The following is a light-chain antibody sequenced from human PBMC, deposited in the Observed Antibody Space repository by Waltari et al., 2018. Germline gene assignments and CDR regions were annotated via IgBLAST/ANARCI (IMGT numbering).Light chain of an antibody. V-gene: IGKV3-20*01. CDR3: QQYSASPHVT. Sequence: VLTQSPGTLSLSPGERATLSCRASQSVSGNYLAWYQQKPGQSPRLLIYDTSTRATCIPDRFRGSVSGTDFTLTINRLEPEDFAVYFCQQYSASPHVTFGQGTRLEIK. CDR1: QSVSGNY. J-gene: IGKJ5*01. CDR2: DTS.